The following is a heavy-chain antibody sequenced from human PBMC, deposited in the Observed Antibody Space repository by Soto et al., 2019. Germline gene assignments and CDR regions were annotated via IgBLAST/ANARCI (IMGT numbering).Heavy chain of an antibody. V-gene: IGHV4-31*03. CDR3: ARAPGPGGYVVYYYGMDV. D-gene: IGHD5-12*01. J-gene: IGHJ6*02. CDR2: IYYSGST. Sequence: TSETLSLTCTVSGGSISSGGYYWSWIRQHPGKGLEWIGYIYYSGSTYYNPSLKSRVTISVDTSKNQFSLKLSSVTAADTAVYYCARAPGPGGYVVYYYGMDVWGQGTTVTVSS. CDR1: GGSISSGGYY.